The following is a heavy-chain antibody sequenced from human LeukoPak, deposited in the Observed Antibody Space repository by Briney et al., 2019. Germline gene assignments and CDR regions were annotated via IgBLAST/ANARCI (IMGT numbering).Heavy chain of an antibody. V-gene: IGHV4-59*01. J-gene: IGHJ4*02. Sequence: NASETLSLTCNVSGGSISPYYWTWIRQPPGKGLEWIGFIYYFGSPNYNPSLKSRVTILVDTSKNQFSLQLTSVTAADTAVYYCARGLRYSSDYWGPGILVTVSS. CDR3: ARGLRYSSDY. CDR1: GGSISPYY. CDR2: IYYFGSP. D-gene: IGHD6-13*01.